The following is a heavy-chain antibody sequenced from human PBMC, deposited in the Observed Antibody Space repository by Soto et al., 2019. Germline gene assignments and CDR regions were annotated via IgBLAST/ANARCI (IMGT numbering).Heavy chain of an antibody. Sequence: SETLSLTCTVSGGSISSSSYYWGWIRQPPGKGLEWIGSIYYSGSTYYNPSLKSRVTISVDTSKNQFSLKLSSVTAADTAVYYCARQDYGDPYFDYWGQGTLVTVSS. CDR2: IYYSGST. CDR3: ARQDYGDPYFDY. D-gene: IGHD4-17*01. J-gene: IGHJ4*02. CDR1: GGSISSSSYY. V-gene: IGHV4-39*01.